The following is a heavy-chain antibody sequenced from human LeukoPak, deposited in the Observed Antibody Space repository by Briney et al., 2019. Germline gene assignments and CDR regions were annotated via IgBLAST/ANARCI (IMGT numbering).Heavy chain of an antibody. J-gene: IGHJ2*01. V-gene: IGHV3-48*03. Sequence: GGSLRLSCAASGFTFSSYEMNWVRQAPGKGLEWVSYISSSGSTIYYADSVKGRFTISRDNAKNSLYLQMNSLRAEDTAVYYCAKDPREYCSSTSCPNWYFDLWGRGTLVTVSS. D-gene: IGHD2-2*01. CDR1: GFTFSSYE. CDR2: ISSSGSTI. CDR3: AKDPREYCSSTSCPNWYFDL.